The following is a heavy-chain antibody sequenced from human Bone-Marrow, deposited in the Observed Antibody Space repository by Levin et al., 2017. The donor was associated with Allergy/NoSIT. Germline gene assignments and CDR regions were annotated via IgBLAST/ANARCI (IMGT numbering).Heavy chain of an antibody. J-gene: IGHJ5*02. CDR1: GFTVSSNY. CDR2: LYSNGDT. Sequence: QAGGSLRLSCAASGFTVSSNYMSWVRQAPGKGLEWVSILYSNGDTFYADSVRGRFTISRYNSKNMVYLQMNSLSAEDTAVYFCARGVFDPPFHPWGQGTRVIVSS. CDR3: ARGVFDPPFHP. V-gene: IGHV3-53*01.